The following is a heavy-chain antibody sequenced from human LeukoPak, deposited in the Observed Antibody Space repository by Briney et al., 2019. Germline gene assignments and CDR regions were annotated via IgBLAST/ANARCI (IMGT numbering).Heavy chain of an antibody. J-gene: IGHJ4*02. D-gene: IGHD1-26*01. CDR3: TRESGSYHGNDF. CDR1: GYTFTSYY. CDR2: INPNNGGT. Sequence: ASVKVSCKASGYTFTSYYMHWVRQAPGQGLERMGRINPNNGGTNYAQKFQGRVTMTGDTSISTAYMELSSLRSDDTAVYYCTRESGSYHGNDFWGQGTLVTVSS. V-gene: IGHV1-2*06.